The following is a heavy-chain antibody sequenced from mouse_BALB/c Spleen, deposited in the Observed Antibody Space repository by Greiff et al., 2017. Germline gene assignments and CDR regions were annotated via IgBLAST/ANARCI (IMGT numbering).Heavy chain of an antibody. Sequence: DVKLVESGGGLVKPGGSLKLSCAASGFTFSSYAMSWVRQTPEKRLEWVASISSGGSTYYPDSVKGRFTISRDNARNILYLQMSSLRSEDTAMYYCARDGYSLFYAMDYWGQGTSVTVSS. CDR2: ISSGGST. D-gene: IGHD2-3*01. CDR1: GFTFSSYA. J-gene: IGHJ4*01. V-gene: IGHV5-6-5*01. CDR3: ARDGYSLFYAMDY.